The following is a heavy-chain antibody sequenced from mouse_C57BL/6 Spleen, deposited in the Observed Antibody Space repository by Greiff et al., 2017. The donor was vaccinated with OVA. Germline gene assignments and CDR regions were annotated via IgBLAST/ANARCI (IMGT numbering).Heavy chain of an antibody. V-gene: IGHV5-9*01. CDR3: ARHDYDRGFDY. CDR1: GFTFSSYT. CDR2: ISGGGGNT. J-gene: IGHJ2*01. Sequence: EVKLVESGGGLVKPGGSLKLSCAASGFTFSSYTMSWVRQTPEKRLEWVATISGGGGNTYYPDSVKGRITISRDNAKNTLYLQMSSLRSEDTALYYCARHDYDRGFDYWGQGTTLTVSS. D-gene: IGHD2-4*01.